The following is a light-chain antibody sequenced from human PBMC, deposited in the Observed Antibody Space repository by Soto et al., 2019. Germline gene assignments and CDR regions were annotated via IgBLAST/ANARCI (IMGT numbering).Light chain of an antibody. J-gene: IGLJ1*01. CDR3: SSYAGSNNYV. V-gene: IGLV2-8*01. CDR1: SSEVGGYNY. CDR2: EVS. Sequence: QSVLTQPPSASGSPGQSVTISCTGTSSEVGGYNYVSWYQQHPGKAPKLMIYEVSKRPSGVPDRFSGSKSGNTASLTASGLHSEDEADYYCSSYAGSNNYVFGTGTKVTVL.